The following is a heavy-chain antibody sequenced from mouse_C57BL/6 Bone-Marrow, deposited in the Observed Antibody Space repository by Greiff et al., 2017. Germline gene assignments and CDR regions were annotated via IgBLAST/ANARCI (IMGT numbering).Heavy chain of an antibody. CDR3: ANVIYYPYAMDY. Sequence: EVQLQQSGPVLVKPGASVKMSCKASGYTFTDYYMNWVKQSHGKSLEWIGVINPYNGGTSYNQKFKGKATLTVDKSSSTAYMELNSLTSEDSAVYYGANVIYYPYAMDYWGQGTSVTVSS. V-gene: IGHV1-19*01. D-gene: IGHD2-1*01. J-gene: IGHJ4*01. CDR1: GYTFTDYY. CDR2: INPYNGGT.